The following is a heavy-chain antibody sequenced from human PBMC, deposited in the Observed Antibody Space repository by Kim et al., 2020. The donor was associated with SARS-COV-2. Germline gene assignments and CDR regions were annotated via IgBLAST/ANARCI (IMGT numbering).Heavy chain of an antibody. V-gene: IGHV3-30*18. CDR3: AKDRVYYYDSSGYYSGG. Sequence: GGSLRLSCAASGFTFSSYGMHWVRQAPGKGLEWVAVISYDGSNKYYADSVKGRFTISRDNSKNTLYLQMNSLRAEDTAVYYCAKDRVYYYDSSGYYSGGWGQGTLVTVSS. CDR1: GFTFSSYG. J-gene: IGHJ4*02. D-gene: IGHD3-22*01. CDR2: ISYDGSNK.